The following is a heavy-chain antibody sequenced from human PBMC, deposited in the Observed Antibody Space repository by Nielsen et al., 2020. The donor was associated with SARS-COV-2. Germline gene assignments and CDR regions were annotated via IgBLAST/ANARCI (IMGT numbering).Heavy chain of an antibody. D-gene: IGHD5-18*01. V-gene: IGHV3-23*01. CDR2: ISGSGGST. Sequence: GGSLRLSCAASGFTFSSYAMSWVRQAPGKGLEWVSAISGSGGSTYYADSVKGRFTITRDNSKNTLYLQMNSLRAEDTAVYYCAKDCRGYSYGYPFDYWGQGTLVTVSS. CDR1: GFTFSSYA. CDR3: AKDCRGYSYGYPFDY. J-gene: IGHJ4*02.